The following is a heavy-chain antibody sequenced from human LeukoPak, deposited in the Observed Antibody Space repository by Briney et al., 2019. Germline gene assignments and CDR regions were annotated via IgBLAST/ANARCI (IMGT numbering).Heavy chain of an antibody. CDR2: IYYSGST. Sequence: PSETLSLTCTVSGGSISSSSYYWGWIRQPPGKGLEWIGSIYYSGSTYYNPSLKSRVTISVDTSKNQFSLKLSSVTAADTAVYYCARDRSGGDYPNYFDYWGQGTLVTVSS. V-gene: IGHV4-39*07. CDR3: ARDRSGGDYPNYFDY. J-gene: IGHJ4*02. CDR1: GGSISSSSYY. D-gene: IGHD4-17*01.